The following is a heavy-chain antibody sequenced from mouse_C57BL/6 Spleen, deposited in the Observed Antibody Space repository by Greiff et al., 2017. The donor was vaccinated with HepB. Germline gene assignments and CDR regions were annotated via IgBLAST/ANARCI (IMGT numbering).Heavy chain of an antibody. CDR1: GFTFSDYG. D-gene: IGHD1-1*01. CDR3: ARIYYYGSSFFYAMDY. V-gene: IGHV5-17*01. CDR2: ISSGSSTI. Sequence: EVQGVESGGGLVKPGGSLKLSCAASGFTFSDYGMHWVRQAPEKGLEWVAYISSGSSTIYYADTVKGRFTISRDNAKNNLFLQMTSLRSEDTAMYYGARIYYYGSSFFYAMDYWGQGTSVTVSS. J-gene: IGHJ4*01.